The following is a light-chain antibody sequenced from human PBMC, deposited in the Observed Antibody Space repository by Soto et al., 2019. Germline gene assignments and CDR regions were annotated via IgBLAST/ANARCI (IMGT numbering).Light chain of an antibody. Sequence: EIVLTQSPGTLSLSPGERATLSCRASQSVGNNYLAWFQQKPGQAPRLLIYDASSRATGIPDRFGGSGSGTDFTLTISRLEPEDFAIYYCQQCATSPLTFGGGTQV. CDR2: DAS. V-gene: IGKV3-20*01. CDR1: QSVGNNY. CDR3: QQCATSPLT. J-gene: IGKJ4*01.